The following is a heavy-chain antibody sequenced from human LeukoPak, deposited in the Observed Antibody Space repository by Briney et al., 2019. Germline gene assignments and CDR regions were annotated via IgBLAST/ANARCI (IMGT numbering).Heavy chain of an antibody. CDR3: IWFRESNDY. D-gene: IGHD3-10*01. Sequence: GGSLRLSCAASGFTFSNAWMSWVRHPPGKGREGVGRIKSKTEGGTTAYAAPVKGRVTISRDDSKNTLYLQRNSLKTEDTAVYYWIWFRESNDYWGQGTLVTVSS. V-gene: IGHV3-15*01. J-gene: IGHJ4*02. CDR2: IKSKTEGGTT. CDR1: GFTFSNAW.